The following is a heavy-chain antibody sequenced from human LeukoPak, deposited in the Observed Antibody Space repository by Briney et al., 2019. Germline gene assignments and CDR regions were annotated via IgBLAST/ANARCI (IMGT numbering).Heavy chain of an antibody. CDR2: INPNSGGT. V-gene: IGHV1-2*02. CDR1: GYTFTGYY. CDR3: ARAFYGSGSHRIGY. Sequence: GASVKVSCKASGYTFTGYYMHWVRQAPGQGLEWMGWINPNSGGTNYAQKFQGRVTMTRDTSISTAYMELSRLRSDDTAVYYCARAFYGSGSHRIGYWGQGTLVTVSS. D-gene: IGHD3-10*01. J-gene: IGHJ4*02.